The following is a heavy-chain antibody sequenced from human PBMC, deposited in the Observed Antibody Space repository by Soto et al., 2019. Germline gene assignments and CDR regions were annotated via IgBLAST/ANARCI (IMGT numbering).Heavy chain of an antibody. CDR3: ARQYDSSGWYDY. CDR1: GYTFTTYW. D-gene: IGHD3-22*01. J-gene: IGHJ4*02. Sequence: EVQLVQSGAEVKKPGESLKISCQGSGYTFTTYWIVWVRQMPGKGLEWMGIIYPGDSNTRYSPSFQGQVTISADKSINTAYLEWSSLKASDTAMYDCARQYDSSGWYDYWGQGTLVTVSS. CDR2: IYPGDSNT. V-gene: IGHV5-51*01.